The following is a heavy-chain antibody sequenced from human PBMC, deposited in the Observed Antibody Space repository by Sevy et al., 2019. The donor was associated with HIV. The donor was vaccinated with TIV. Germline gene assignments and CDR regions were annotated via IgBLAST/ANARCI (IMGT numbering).Heavy chain of an antibody. Sequence: GGSLRLSCVTSGFSFSSYSMNWVRQAPGKGLEWVSYISSSSGTIRYAASVKGGPTISRANAKNSLFLQMNSLRAEDTAVYYCARDDHWAFDYWGQGALVTVSS. CDR2: ISSSSGTI. V-gene: IGHV3-48*01. CDR3: ARDDHWAFDY. J-gene: IGHJ4*02. CDR1: GFSFSSYS. D-gene: IGHD7-27*01.